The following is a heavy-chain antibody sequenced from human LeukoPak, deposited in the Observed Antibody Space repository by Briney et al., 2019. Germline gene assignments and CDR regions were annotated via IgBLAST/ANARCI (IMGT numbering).Heavy chain of an antibody. J-gene: IGHJ4*02. CDR3: ARSRNQLNHDFWSGPWGYYFDY. CDR2: IYHSGSA. D-gene: IGHD3-3*01. Sequence: SETLSLTCTVSGYSISSGYYWGWIRQPPGKGLEWIGSIYHSGSAYYNPSLKSRGTISVDTSKIQFSLTLSSVTAADTAVYYCARSRNQLNHDFWSGPWGYYFDYWGQGTLVTVSS. V-gene: IGHV4-38-2*02. CDR1: GYSISSGYY.